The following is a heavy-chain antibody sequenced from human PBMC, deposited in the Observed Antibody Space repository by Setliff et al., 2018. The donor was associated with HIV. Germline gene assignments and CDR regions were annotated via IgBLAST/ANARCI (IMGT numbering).Heavy chain of an antibody. Sequence: PGGSLRLSCAASGFTFSSDTMNWVRQAPGKGLEWVSSISSSSYYIYYADSVKGRFTISRDNSKNTLFLQMNSLRPEDTAVYYCARDCRVGWVFTYGMDVWGQGTLVTVSS. CDR1: GFTFSSDT. CDR2: ISSSSYYI. J-gene: IGHJ6*02. CDR3: ARDCRVGWVFTYGMDV. V-gene: IGHV3-21*04. D-gene: IGHD6-13*01.